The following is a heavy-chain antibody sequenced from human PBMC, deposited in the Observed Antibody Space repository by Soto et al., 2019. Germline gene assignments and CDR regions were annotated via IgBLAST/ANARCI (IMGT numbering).Heavy chain of an antibody. V-gene: IGHV4-39*01. Sequence: SETLSLTCTVSGGSISSSSYYWGWIRQPPGKGLEWIGSIYYSGSTYYNPSLKSRVTISVDTSKNQFSLKLSSVTAADTAVYYCARQDILTGYTAFDIWGQGTMVTVSS. CDR1: GGSISSSSYY. CDR3: ARQDILTGYTAFDI. J-gene: IGHJ3*02. CDR2: IYYSGST. D-gene: IGHD3-9*01.